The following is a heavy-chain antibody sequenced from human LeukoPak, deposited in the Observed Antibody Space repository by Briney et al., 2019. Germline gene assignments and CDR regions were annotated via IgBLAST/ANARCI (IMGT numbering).Heavy chain of an antibody. CDR3: ARAADIVVVPAAIAYYYMDV. J-gene: IGHJ6*03. V-gene: IGHV3-20*04. CDR2: INWNGGST. Sequence: PGGSLRLSCAASGFTFEEYGMSWVRQAPGKGLEWVSGINWNGGSTGYADSVKGRFTISRDNAKNSLYLQMNSLRAEDTALYYCARAADIVVVPAAIAYYYMDVWGKGTTVTVSS. D-gene: IGHD2-2*02. CDR1: GFTFEEYG.